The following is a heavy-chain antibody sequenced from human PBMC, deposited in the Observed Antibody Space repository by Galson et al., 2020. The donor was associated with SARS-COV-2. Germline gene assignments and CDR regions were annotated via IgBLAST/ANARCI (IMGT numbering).Heavy chain of an antibody. CDR3: AAGTGAGTGE. CDR2: IYSSGST. J-gene: IGHJ4*02. Sequence: SETLSLTCTVSGGSISGISYYWSWIRQPAGKGLEWIGRIYSSGSTNYNPSLKSRVTISVDTSKNQFSLKLTSVTAAATAVYYCAAGTGAGTGEWGQGTLVTVSS. V-gene: IGHV4-61*02. D-gene: IGHD6-19*01. CDR1: GGSISGISYY.